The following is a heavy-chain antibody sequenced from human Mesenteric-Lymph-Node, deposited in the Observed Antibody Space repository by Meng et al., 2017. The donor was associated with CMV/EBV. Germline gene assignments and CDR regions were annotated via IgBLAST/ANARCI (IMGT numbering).Heavy chain of an antibody. Sequence: GGSLRLSCVASGFSVSSNYMSWVRQAPGQGLEWVSLIYTGGSTYYTDSVKGRFTISRDNSKNTVYLQMSSLRAEDTAVYYCARGSGYNYGPIDYWGQGTLVTVSS. V-gene: IGHV3-53*01. J-gene: IGHJ4*02. CDR3: ARGSGYNYGPIDY. D-gene: IGHD5-18*01. CDR2: IYTGGST. CDR1: GFSVSSNY.